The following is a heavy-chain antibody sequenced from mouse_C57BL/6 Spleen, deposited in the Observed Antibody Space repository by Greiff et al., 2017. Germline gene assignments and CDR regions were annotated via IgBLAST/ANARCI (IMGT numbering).Heavy chain of an antibody. CDR2: IDPSDSYT. Sequence: QVQLQQPGAELVRPGTSVKLSCKASGYTFTSYWMHWVKQRPGQGLEWIGVIDPSDSYTNYNQKFKGKATLTVDTSSSTAYMQLSSLTSEDSAVYYCAGLMGYYGSSYEDAMDYWGQGTSVTVSS. D-gene: IGHD1-1*01. J-gene: IGHJ4*01. V-gene: IGHV1-59*01. CDR3: AGLMGYYGSSYEDAMDY. CDR1: GYTFTSYW.